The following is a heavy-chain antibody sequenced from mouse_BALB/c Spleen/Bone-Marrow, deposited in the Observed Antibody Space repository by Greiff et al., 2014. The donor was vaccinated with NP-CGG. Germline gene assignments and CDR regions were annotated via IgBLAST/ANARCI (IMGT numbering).Heavy chain of an antibody. J-gene: IGHJ4*01. D-gene: IGHD3-1*01. CDR3: ARTRGYRAYYAKDY. CDR2: INPSTGYT. CDR1: GYTFTSYW. Sequence: VQLQQSGAELAKPGASVKMSCKASGYTFTSYWMHWVKQRPGQGLEWIGYINPSTGYTNYNQKFKDKATLTADKSSSTAYMQQISLTSEDSSVDYCARTRGYRAYYAKDYWGQGTSVTVSS. V-gene: IGHV1-7*01.